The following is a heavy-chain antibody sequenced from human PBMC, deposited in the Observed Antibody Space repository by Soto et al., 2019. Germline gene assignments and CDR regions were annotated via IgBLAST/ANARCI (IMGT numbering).Heavy chain of an antibody. CDR1: GGSINSDDYY. V-gene: IGHV4-30-4*01. CDR3: ARDRSPYYNDHNGPEYYFDF. D-gene: IGHD3-22*01. CDR2: IHYSGRT. J-gene: IGHJ4*02. Sequence: SETLSLTCSVFGGSINSDDYYWSWIRQPPGKGLEWIGYIHYSGRTYSNPSLKSRLTISVDTSKNQFSLKLSSVTAADTAVYYCARDRSPYYNDHNGPEYYFDFWGQGTLVTVSS.